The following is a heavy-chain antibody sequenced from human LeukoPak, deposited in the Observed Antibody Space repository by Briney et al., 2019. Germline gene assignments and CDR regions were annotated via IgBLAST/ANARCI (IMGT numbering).Heavy chain of an antibody. CDR1: GFTFDDYA. CDR3: AIPYCSGGSCYRY. CDR2: ISWNSGSI. D-gene: IGHD2-15*01. V-gene: IGHV3-9*01. Sequence: GGSLRLSCAASGFTFDDYAMHWVRQAPGKGLEWVSGISWNSGSIGYADSVKGRFTISRDNAKNSLYLQMNSLRAEDTALYYCAIPYCSGGSCYRYWGQGTLVTVSS. J-gene: IGHJ4*02.